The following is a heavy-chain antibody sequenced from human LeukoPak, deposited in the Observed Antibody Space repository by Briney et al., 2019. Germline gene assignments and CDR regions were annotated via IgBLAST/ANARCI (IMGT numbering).Heavy chain of an antibody. CDR3: ARDLQYAFDI. CDR2: ISGDSGNI. J-gene: IGHJ3*02. V-gene: IGHV3-48*02. Sequence: AGGSLRLSCAASGFTFSSYSMNWVRQAPGKGLELVSYISGDSGNIFCADSVKGRFTISRDNAKNSLYLQMNSLRDEDTAVFYCARDLQYAFDIWGQGTMVTVSS. CDR1: GFTFSSYS.